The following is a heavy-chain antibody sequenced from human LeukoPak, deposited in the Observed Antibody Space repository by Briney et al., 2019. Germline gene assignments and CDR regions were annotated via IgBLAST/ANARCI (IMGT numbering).Heavy chain of an antibody. Sequence: GGSLRLSCAASGFTFSSYSMNWVRQAPGKGLEWVSSISSSSSYIYYADSVKGRFTISRDNAKNSLYLQMNSLRAEDTAVYYCARGGGYCGGDCYGIDYWGQGALVTVSS. D-gene: IGHD2-21*01. CDR3: ARGGGYCGGDCYGIDY. CDR2: ISSSSSYI. CDR1: GFTFSSYS. V-gene: IGHV3-21*01. J-gene: IGHJ4*02.